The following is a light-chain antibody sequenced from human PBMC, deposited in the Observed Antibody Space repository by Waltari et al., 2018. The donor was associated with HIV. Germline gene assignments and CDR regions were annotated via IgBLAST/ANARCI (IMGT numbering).Light chain of an antibody. V-gene: IGLV3-9*01. CDR3: QVWDSSIYVV. CDR2: RDR. Sequence: SYALTQPLSVSVALGQTDRITCGGKHLGRKNVHWYQQKPGQAPVLVIYRDRNRPSGIPELFSGSNSGNTATLTISRAQAGDEADYYCQVWDSSIYVVFGGGTKLTVL. J-gene: IGLJ2*01. CDR1: HLGRKN.